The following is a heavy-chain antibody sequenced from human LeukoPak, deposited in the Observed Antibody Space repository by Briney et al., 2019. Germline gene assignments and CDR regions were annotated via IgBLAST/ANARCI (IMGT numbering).Heavy chain of an antibody. CDR2: IIPIFGTA. CDR3: ARAWLNLVRGGYYYYGMDV. V-gene: IGHV1-69*13. D-gene: IGHD3-10*01. Sequence: SVKVSCKASGGTFSSYAISWVRQAPGQGLEWMGGIIPIFGTANYAQKFQGRVTITADESTSTAYMELSSLRSEDTAVYYCARAWLNLVRGGYYYYGMDVWGQGTTVTVSS. CDR1: GGTFSSYA. J-gene: IGHJ6*02.